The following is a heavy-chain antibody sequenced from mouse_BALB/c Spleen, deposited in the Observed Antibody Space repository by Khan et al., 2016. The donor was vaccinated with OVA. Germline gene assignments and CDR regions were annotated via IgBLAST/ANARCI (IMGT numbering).Heavy chain of an antibody. D-gene: IGHD2-1*01. CDR1: GDSITSGY. Sequence: VQLKESGPSLVKPSQTLSLTCSVTGDSITSGYWNWIRKFPGNKLEYMGYIGYSGSTYYTPSHKSRISITRDTSKTQYYLQLNSVTTEVTATYDCARWGNPRWYFDVWGAGTTVTGSS. CDR3: ARWGNPRWYFDV. J-gene: IGHJ1*01. CDR2: IGYSGST. V-gene: IGHV3-8*02.